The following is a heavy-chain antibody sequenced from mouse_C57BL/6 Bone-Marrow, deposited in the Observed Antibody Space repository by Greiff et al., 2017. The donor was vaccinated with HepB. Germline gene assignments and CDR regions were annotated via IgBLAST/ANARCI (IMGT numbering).Heavy chain of an antibody. D-gene: IGHD2-4*01. V-gene: IGHV5-6*02. Sequence: DVKLVESGGDLVKPGGSLKLPCAASGFTFSSYGMSWVRQTPDKRLEWVATISSGGSYTYYPDSVKGRFTISRDNAKNTLYLQMSSLKSEDTAMYYCARHFYDYPYWYFDVWGTGTTVTVSS. CDR2: ISSGGSYT. CDR3: ARHFYDYPYWYFDV. J-gene: IGHJ1*03. CDR1: GFTFSSYG.